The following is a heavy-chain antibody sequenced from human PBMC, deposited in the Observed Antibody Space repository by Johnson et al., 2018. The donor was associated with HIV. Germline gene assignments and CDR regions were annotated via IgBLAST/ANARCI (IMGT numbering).Heavy chain of an antibody. J-gene: IGHJ3*02. V-gene: IGHV3-64*07. CDR2: ISSNGGRT. Sequence: EQLVESGGGVVQTGGSLRLSCAASRFTFSTYSMHWVRQAPGKGLEYVSTISSNGGRTYYTEAVKGRFTISRDNSKKTLYLQMGSLRAEDTALYYCAKVGLGHRNGFDIWGQGTMVTVSS. CDR1: RFTFSTYS. CDR3: AKVGLGHRNGFDI. D-gene: IGHD2-15*01.